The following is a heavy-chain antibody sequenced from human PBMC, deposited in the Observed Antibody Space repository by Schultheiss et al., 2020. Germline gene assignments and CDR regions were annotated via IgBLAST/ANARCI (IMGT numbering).Heavy chain of an antibody. D-gene: IGHD3-10*01. CDR3: ARGYYYGSGSYYNVGMDV. CDR2: INHSGST. CDR1: GGSISSGGYY. Sequence: SATLSLTCTVSGGSISSGGYYWSWIRQPPGKGLEWIGEINHSGSTNYNPSLKSRVTISVDTSKNQFSLKLSSVTAADTAVYYCARGYYYGSGSYYNVGMDVWGGGGT. J-gene: IGHJ6*02. V-gene: IGHV4-61*08.